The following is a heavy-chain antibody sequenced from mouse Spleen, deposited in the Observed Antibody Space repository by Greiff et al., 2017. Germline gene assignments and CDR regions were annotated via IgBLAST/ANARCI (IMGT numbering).Heavy chain of an antibody. CDR1: GFTFSSYG. D-gene: IGHD1-1*01. Sequence: EVHLVESGGGLVQPGGSLKLSCAASGFTFSSYGMSWVRQTPDKRLELVATINSNGGSTYYPDSVKGRFTISRDNAKNTLYLQMSSLKSEDTAMYYCARSSGSSKDYFDYWGQGTTLTVSS. CDR2: INSNGGST. V-gene: IGHV5-6-3*01. CDR3: ARSSGSSKDYFDY. J-gene: IGHJ2*01.